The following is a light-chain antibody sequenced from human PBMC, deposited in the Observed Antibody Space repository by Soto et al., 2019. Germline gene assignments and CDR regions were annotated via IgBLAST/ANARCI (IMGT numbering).Light chain of an antibody. J-gene: IGKJ4*01. CDR2: DDS. V-gene: IGKV1-5*01. CDR1: QSISSW. Sequence: DLQMTQSPSTLSSSLGDRVTITCRASQSISSWLAWYQQKPGKAPKLLIYDDSSLESGVPLRLSGSGSGTEFTLTISRLQPDDFATYYCQKYNSYPLTFGGGTKVDIK. CDR3: QKYNSYPLT.